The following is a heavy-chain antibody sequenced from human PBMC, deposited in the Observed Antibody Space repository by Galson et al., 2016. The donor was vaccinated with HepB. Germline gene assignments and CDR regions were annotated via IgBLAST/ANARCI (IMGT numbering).Heavy chain of an antibody. D-gene: IGHD5/OR15-5a*01. Sequence: SVKVSCKASGDLFISYVIHWMRQAPGQRLEWMGWINVRSESTKYSDKFQGRVTITRDTSASTAYMELGSRRSEDTAMYYCARWRVSTICGYDLWGQGTMVTVSS. CDR1: GDLFISYV. CDR2: INVRSEST. CDR3: ARWRVSTICGYDL. V-gene: IGHV1-3*01. J-gene: IGHJ3*01.